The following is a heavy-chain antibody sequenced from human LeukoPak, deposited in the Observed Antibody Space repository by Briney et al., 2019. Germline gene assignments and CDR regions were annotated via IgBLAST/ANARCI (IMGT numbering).Heavy chain of an antibody. D-gene: IGHD3-22*01. Sequence: GGSLRLSCAASGFTFSSYAMSWVRQAPGKGLEWVSAISGSGGSTYYADSVKGRFTISRDNAKNSLYLQMNSLRAEDTAVYYCARAAPTRTLIGSGADYWGQGTLVTVSS. V-gene: IGHV3-23*01. CDR3: ARAAPTRTLIGSGADY. CDR2: ISGSGGST. J-gene: IGHJ4*02. CDR1: GFTFSSYA.